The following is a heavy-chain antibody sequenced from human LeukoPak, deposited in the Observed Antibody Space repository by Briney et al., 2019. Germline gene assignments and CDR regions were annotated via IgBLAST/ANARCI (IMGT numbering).Heavy chain of an antibody. D-gene: IGHD5-18*01. V-gene: IGHV3-23*01. Sequence: PGGSLRLSCAASGFTFSSYAMSWVRQAPGKGLEWVSAISGSGGSTYYADSVKGRFTISRDNSKNTLYLQMNGLRAEDTAVYYCAKDPLGIQLWSRQGFDYWGQGTLVTVSS. CDR1: GFTFSSYA. CDR2: ISGSGGST. CDR3: AKDPLGIQLWSRQGFDY. J-gene: IGHJ4*02.